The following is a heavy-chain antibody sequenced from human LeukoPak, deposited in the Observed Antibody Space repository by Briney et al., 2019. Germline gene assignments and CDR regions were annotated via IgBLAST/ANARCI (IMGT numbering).Heavy chain of an antibody. Sequence: PSETLSLTCAVPGYFISSGYYWGWIRQPPGKGLEWIGSNYHSGNSYYNPSLKSRITISVDTSKSQFSLKLSSVIAAETAVYYCACTTKGSWHDDAFDIWGQGTMVTASS. J-gene: IGHJ3*02. D-gene: IGHD6-13*01. CDR1: GYFISSGYY. V-gene: IGHV4-38-2*01. CDR3: ACTTKGSWHDDAFDI. CDR2: NYHSGNS.